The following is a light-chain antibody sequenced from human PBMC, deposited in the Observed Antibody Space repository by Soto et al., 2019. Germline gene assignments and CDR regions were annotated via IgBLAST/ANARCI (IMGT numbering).Light chain of an antibody. CDR3: QQRSNWPPLYT. CDR1: QSVSSY. J-gene: IGKJ2*01. Sequence: EIVLTQSPATLSLSPGERATLSCRASQSVSSYLAWYQQKPGQAPRLLIYDASNRATGIPARFRGSGSGTDFTLTISSLEPEDFAVYDCQQRSNWPPLYTFGQGTKLEIK. CDR2: DAS. V-gene: IGKV3-11*01.